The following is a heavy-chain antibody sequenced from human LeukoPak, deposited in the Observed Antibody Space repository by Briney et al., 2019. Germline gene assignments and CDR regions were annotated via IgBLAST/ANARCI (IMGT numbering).Heavy chain of an antibody. CDR1: GGSISSGGYY. V-gene: IGHV4-31*03. D-gene: IGHD1-26*01. Sequence: PSETLSLTCTVSGGSISSGGYYWSWLRQHPGKGLEWIGYIYYSGSTYYNPSLKSRVTVSVDTSKNQFSLKLSSVTAADTAVYYCATKGSGSYYGYFQHWGQGTLVTVSS. J-gene: IGHJ1*01. CDR3: ATKGSGSYYGYFQH. CDR2: IYYSGST.